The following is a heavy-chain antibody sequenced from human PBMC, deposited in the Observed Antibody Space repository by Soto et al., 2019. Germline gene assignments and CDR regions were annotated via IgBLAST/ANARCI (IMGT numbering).Heavy chain of an antibody. CDR3: ARTLDYYDSSGYFQSGYYYYYYGMDV. D-gene: IGHD3-22*01. Sequence: SLKISCKGSGYSFTSYWIGWVRQMPGKGLEWMGIIYPGDSDTRYSPSFQGQVTISADKSISTAYLQWSSLKAPDTAMYYCARTLDYYDSSGYFQSGYYYYYYGMDVWGQGTTVTVSS. J-gene: IGHJ6*02. V-gene: IGHV5-51*01. CDR2: IYPGDSDT. CDR1: GYSFTSYW.